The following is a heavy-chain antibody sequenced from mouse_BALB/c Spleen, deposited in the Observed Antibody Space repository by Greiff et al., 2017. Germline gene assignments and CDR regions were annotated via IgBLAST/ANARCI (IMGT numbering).Heavy chain of an antibody. CDR3: ALITTVVAKAY. D-gene: IGHD1-1*01. J-gene: IGHJ3*01. V-gene: IGHV3-2*02. Sequence: VQLKQSGPGLVKPSQSLSLTCTVTGYSITSDYAWNWIRQFPGNKLEWMGYISYSGSTSYNPSLKSRISITRDTSKNQFFLQLNSVTTEDTATYYCALITTVVAKAYWGQGTLVTVSA. CDR2: ISYSGST. CDR1: GYSITSDYA.